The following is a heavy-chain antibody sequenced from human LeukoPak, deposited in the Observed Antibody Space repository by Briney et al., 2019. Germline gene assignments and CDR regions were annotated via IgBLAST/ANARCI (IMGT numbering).Heavy chain of an antibody. V-gene: IGHV4-4*07. CDR1: GGSISTYY. Sequence: SETLSLTCTVSGGSISTYYWSWIRQPAGKGLEWIGRIYTSGSTNYNPSLKSRVTMSVDTSKNQFSLKLSSVTAADTAVYYCARVHTPSSAFDYWGQGTLVTVSS. CDR2: IYTSGST. J-gene: IGHJ4*02. D-gene: IGHD6-6*01. CDR3: ARVHTPSSAFDY.